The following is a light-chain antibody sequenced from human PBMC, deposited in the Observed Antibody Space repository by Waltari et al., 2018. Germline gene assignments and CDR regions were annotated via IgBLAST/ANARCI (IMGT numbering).Light chain of an antibody. V-gene: IGKV1-9*01. CDR3: QQRNGYPIT. CDR1: QGISNH. Sequence: DIQLTQSPSFLSASVVDRVTITCRSSQGISNHLAWYQQKGAKAPKLLLHTASTLEGGVPSRFSGSGSGTEFALTISSLQPEDFATYYCQQRNGYPITFGQGTRLEIK. CDR2: TAS. J-gene: IGKJ5*01.